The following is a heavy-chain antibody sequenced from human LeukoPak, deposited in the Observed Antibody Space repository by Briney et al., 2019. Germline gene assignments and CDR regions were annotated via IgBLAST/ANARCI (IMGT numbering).Heavy chain of an antibody. J-gene: IGHJ4*02. V-gene: IGHV3-23*01. CDR1: GSTFSRYG. CDR3: SRAYNYRYFFDY. Sequence: GGSLRLSCVASGSTFSRYGMSWVRQAPGKGLEWVSAISGGGTSTYYADSVKGRFTISRDNSKNTLNLQVNSLRAEDTAVYYCSRAYNYRYFFDYWGQGTLVTVSS. D-gene: IGHD5-24*01. CDR2: ISGGGTST.